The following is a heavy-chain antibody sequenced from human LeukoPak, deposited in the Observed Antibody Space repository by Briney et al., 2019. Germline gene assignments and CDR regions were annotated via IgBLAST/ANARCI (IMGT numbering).Heavy chain of an antibody. V-gene: IGHV3-33*01. CDR3: ARDLLGYSYDAYYFDF. CDR1: GFTLSSHG. J-gene: IGHJ4*02. CDR2: IWYDGSKK. Sequence: GGSLRLSCAASGFTLSSHGMHWVRQAPGRGLEWVAVIWYDGSKKYHADSVNGRFTISRDNSKNTLYLQMNSLRAEDTAVYYCARDLLGYSYDAYYFDFWGQGTLVTVSS. D-gene: IGHD5-18*01.